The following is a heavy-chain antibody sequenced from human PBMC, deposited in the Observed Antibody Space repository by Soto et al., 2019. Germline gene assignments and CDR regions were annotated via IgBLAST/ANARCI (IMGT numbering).Heavy chain of an antibody. V-gene: IGHV1-3*01. D-gene: IGHD2-15*01. J-gene: IGHJ4*02. CDR2: INAGNGNT. Sequence: ASVQVTCKASGYTFTSYAMHWVRQAPGQRLEWMGWINAGNGNTKYSQKFQGRVTITRDTSASTAYMELSSLRSEDTAVYYCARILGYCSGGSCDYWGQGTLVTVSS. CDR1: GYTFTSYA. CDR3: ARILGYCSGGSCDY.